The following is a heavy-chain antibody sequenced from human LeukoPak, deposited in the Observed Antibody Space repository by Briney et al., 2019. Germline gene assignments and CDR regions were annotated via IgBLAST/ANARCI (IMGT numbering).Heavy chain of an antibody. D-gene: IGHD2-15*01. CDR1: GFKFRDYA. CDR3: AKDHIVVVVAATPMIDY. CDR2: VEKTGGRA. Sequence: GGSLRLSCAASGFKFRDYAMSWVRQAPGKGLEWVSTVEKTGGRAYYADSVKGRFTISRDNSKNTLYLQMNSLRAEDTAVYYCAKDHIVVVVAATPMIDYWGQGTLVTVSS. J-gene: IGHJ4*02. V-gene: IGHV3-23*01.